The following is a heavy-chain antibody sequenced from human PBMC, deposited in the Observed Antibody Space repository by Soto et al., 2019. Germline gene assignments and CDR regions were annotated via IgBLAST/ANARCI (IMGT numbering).Heavy chain of an antibody. V-gene: IGHV4-31*03. CDR2: IYVTGAV. CDR1: GAALNSGNYY. CDR3: ARLRIATNNYKWFDP. Sequence: TLFLTCSVSGAALNSGNYYWSWIRQVPGKGLEWIGHIYVTGAVDYNPSLRDRITISQDTSERQFSLNLRLVTAADTAVYYCARLRIATNNYKWFDPWGQGTLVTVSS. J-gene: IGHJ5*02. D-gene: IGHD2-21*01.